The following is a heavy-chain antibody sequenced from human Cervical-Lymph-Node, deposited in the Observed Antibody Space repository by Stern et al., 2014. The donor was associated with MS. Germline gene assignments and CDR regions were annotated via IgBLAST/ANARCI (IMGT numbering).Heavy chain of an antibody. V-gene: IGHV1-8*01. J-gene: IGHJ6*02. CDR3: ARGVGDMDV. Sequence: DQLVESGSVVQKPGASVKVSCKASGYTFTRNDIHWVRQATGHGLEWMGWMSPNSGNTGYAQKFQGRVTMTRDTSISTAYMELSSLRSEDTAVYYCARGVGDMDVWGQGTTVTVSS. CDR1: GYTFTRND. CDR2: MSPNSGNT.